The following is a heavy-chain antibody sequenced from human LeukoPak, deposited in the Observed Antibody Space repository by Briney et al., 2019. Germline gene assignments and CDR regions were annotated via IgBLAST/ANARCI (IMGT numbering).Heavy chain of an antibody. J-gene: IGHJ6*03. CDR2: ISGSGGST. CDR3: AKGYCSSTSCYESGDYYYMDV. CDR1: GFTFSSYA. D-gene: IGHD2-2*01. Sequence: GGSLRLSCAASGFTFSSYAMSWVRQAPGKGLEWVSAISGSGGSTYYADSVKGRFTISRDNSKNTLYLQMSSLRAEDTAVYYCAKGYCSSTSCYESGDYYYMDVWGKGTTVTISS. V-gene: IGHV3-23*01.